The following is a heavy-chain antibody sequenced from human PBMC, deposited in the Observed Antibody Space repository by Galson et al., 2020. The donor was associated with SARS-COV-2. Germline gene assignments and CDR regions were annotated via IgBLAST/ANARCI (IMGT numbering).Heavy chain of an antibody. CDR2: IYSGGST. D-gene: IGHD3-10*01. CDR1: GFTFSSYA. Sequence: GESLKISCAASGFTFSSYAMSWVRQAPGKGLEWVSVIYSGGSTYYADSVKGRFTISRDNSKNTLYLQMNSLRAEDTAVYYCATRKQHYYYGSGSCYNALDYWGQGTLVTVSS. V-gene: IGHV3-23*03. J-gene: IGHJ4*02. CDR3: ATRKQHYYYGSGSCYNALDY.